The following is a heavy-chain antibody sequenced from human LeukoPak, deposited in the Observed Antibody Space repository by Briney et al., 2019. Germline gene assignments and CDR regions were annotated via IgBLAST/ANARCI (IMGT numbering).Heavy chain of an antibody. CDR2: TYYSGST. CDR1: GGSISSYY. J-gene: IGHJ4*02. V-gene: IGHV4-59*01. CDR3: ARGSSWYYGRYFDY. D-gene: IGHD6-13*01. Sequence: PSETLSLTCTVSGGSISSYYWSWIRQPPGKGLEWIGYTYYSGSTNYNPSLKSRVTTSVDTSKNQFSLKLSSVTAADTAVYYCARGSSWYYGRYFDYWGQGTLVTASS.